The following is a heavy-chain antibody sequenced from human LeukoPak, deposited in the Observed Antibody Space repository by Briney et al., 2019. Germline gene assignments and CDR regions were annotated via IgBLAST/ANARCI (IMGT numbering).Heavy chain of an antibody. CDR1: GFTFTNYW. D-gene: IGHD1-26*01. CDR3: ARIAGGSYSV. Sequence: PGGSLTLSCPASGFTFTNYWMHWVRQAPGKGLVWVSRISHDGSSTTYADSVRGRFTIYRDNAKNTVYLQTNSLRAEDTAVYYCARIAGGSYSVWGQGTLVTVSS. CDR2: ISHDGSST. V-gene: IGHV3-74*03. J-gene: IGHJ4*02.